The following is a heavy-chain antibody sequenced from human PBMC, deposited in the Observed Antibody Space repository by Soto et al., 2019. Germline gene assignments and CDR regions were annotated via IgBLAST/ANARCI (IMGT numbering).Heavy chain of an antibody. D-gene: IGHD4-17*01. V-gene: IGHV3-23*01. CDR2: ISGSGGST. CDR1: GFTFSSYA. J-gene: IGHJ3*02. Sequence: EVQLLESGGGLVQPGGSLRLSCAASGFTFSSYAMSWVRQAPGKGLEWVSGISGSGGSTYYADSVKGRFTISRDNSKNTLYLQMNSLIDEDTAVYYCANCRSTVTTDDAFDIWGQGTMVTVSS. CDR3: ANCRSTVTTDDAFDI.